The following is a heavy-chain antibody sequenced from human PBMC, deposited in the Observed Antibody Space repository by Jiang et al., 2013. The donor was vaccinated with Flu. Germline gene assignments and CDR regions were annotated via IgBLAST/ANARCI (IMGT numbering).Heavy chain of an antibody. D-gene: IGHD3-10*01. CDR3: ARAQVRGVINRYYYYYGMDV. V-gene: IGHV4-34*01. CDR2: INHSGST. CDR1: GGSFSGYY. J-gene: IGHJ6*02. Sequence: LLKPSETLSLTCAVYGGSFSGYYWSWIRQPPGKGLEWIGEINHSGSTNYNPSLKSRVTISVDTSKNQFSLKLSSVTAADTAVYYCARAQVRGVINRYYYYYGMDVWGQGTTVTVSS.